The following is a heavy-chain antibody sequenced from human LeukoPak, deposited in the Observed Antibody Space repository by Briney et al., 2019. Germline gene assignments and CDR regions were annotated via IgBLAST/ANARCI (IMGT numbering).Heavy chain of an antibody. V-gene: IGHV3-48*03. J-gene: IGHJ6*03. CDR3: ARDEYSGLYSYVDV. CDR2: IGSTTNSI. D-gene: IGHD5-12*01. CDR1: GFSFNSYE. Sequence: GGSLRLSCAAAGFSFNSYEMNWVRQAPGKGLEWVSYIGSTTNSIYYADSVKGRFTISRDNAKKSLHLQMNSLRAEDTAVYYCARDEYSGLYSYVDVWGKGTTVTVSS.